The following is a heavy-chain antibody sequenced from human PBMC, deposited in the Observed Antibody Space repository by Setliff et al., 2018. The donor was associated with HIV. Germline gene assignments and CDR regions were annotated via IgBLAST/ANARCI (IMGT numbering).Heavy chain of an antibody. J-gene: IGHJ6*03. V-gene: IGHV4-59*01. Sequence: SETLSLTCNVSGGSISSYYWSWIRQPPGKGLEWIGYIYYRRSSNHNPSFKNRVTMSVDTSKSQFSLRLSSVTAADTAVYYCARKIDYYYYMDVWGKGTTVTVS. CDR2: IYYRRSS. CDR3: ARKIDYYYYMDV. CDR1: GGSISSYY.